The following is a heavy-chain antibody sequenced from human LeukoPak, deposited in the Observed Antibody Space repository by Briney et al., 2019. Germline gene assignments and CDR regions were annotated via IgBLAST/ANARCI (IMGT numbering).Heavy chain of an antibody. V-gene: IGHV4-39*07. CDR3: AREVAARPYIDY. Sequence: SETLSLTCTVSGGSISSSSYYWGWIRQPPGKGLEWIGSIYYSGSTHYNPSLKSRVTISVDTSKNQFSLKLSSVTAADTAVYYCAREVAARPYIDYWGQGTLVTVSS. D-gene: IGHD6-6*01. J-gene: IGHJ4*02. CDR2: IYYSGST. CDR1: GGSISSSSYY.